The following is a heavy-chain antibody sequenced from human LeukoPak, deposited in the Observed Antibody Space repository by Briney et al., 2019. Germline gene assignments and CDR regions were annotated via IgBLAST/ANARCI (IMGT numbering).Heavy chain of an antibody. CDR3: ARGDYGDYVPFDY. CDR2: IYSGGST. Sequence: TGGSLRLSCAASGFTVSSNYMSWVRQAPGKGLEWVSVIYSGGSTYYADSVKGRFTISRDNSKNTLYLQMNSLRAEDTAVYYCARGDYGDYVPFDYWGQGTLVTVSS. CDR1: GFTVSSNY. V-gene: IGHV3-53*01. D-gene: IGHD4-17*01. J-gene: IGHJ4*02.